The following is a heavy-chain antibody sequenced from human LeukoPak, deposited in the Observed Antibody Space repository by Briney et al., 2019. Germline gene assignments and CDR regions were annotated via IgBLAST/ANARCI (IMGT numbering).Heavy chain of an antibody. CDR1: GFAFSSYG. J-gene: IGHJ4*02. CDR2: IWYDGSNK. V-gene: IGHV3-33*01. CDR3: ARDFELGKKGYYFDY. D-gene: IGHD7-27*01. Sequence: GGSLRLSCAASGFAFSSYGMHWVRQAPGKGLEWVAVIWYDGSNKYYADSVKGRFTISRDNSKNTLYLQMNSLRAEDTAVYYCARDFELGKKGYYFDYWGQGTLVTVSS.